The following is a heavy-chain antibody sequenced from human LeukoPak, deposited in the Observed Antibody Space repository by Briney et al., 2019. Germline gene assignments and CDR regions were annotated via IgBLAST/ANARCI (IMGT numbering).Heavy chain of an antibody. V-gene: IGHV1-18*04. CDR1: GYTFTGYY. J-gene: IGHJ5*02. CDR2: ISAYNGNT. D-gene: IGHD1-1*01. Sequence: ASVKVSCKASGYTFTGYYMHWVRQAPGQGLEWMGWISAYNGNTNYAQKLQGRVTMTTDTSTSTAYMELRSLRSDDTAVYYCARGTTGTSWYSPWGQGTLVTVSS. CDR3: ARGTTGTSWYSP.